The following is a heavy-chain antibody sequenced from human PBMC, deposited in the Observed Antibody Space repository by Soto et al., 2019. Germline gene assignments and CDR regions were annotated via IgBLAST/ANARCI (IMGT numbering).Heavy chain of an antibody. CDR1: GFTFSSYA. D-gene: IGHD1-26*01. V-gene: IGHV3-30-3*01. J-gene: IGHJ5*02. CDR2: ISSDGSNK. CDR3: ARDPHFTGLGATAS. Sequence: QVQLVESGGGVVKPGRSLRLSCAASGFTFSSYAMHWVRQAPGKGLEWVAVISSDGSNKYYADSVKGRFTISRDNFKNTLDLQMNSRRADDTAVYYCARDPHFTGLGATASWGQGTMVTVSS.